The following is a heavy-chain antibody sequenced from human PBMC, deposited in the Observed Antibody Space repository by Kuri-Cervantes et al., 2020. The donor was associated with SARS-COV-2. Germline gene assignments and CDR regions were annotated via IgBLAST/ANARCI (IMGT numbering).Heavy chain of an antibody. Sequence: SGPTLVKPTQTLTLTCTFSGFSLSTSGVGVGWIRQPPGKALEWLALIYWDDDMRYSPSLKSRLTITKDTSKNQVVLTMTNMDPVDTATYYCARKQYYDFWSGHTMSWFDPWGQGTLVTVSS. V-gene: IGHV2-5*02. CDR3: ARKQYYDFWSGHTMSWFDP. J-gene: IGHJ5*02. CDR1: GFSLSTSGVG. CDR2: IYWDDDM. D-gene: IGHD3-3*01.